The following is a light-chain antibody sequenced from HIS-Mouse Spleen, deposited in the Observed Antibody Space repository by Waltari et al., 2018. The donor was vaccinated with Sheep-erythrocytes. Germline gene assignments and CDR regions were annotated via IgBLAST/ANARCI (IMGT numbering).Light chain of an antibody. CDR3: SSYAGSNNYV. CDR2: EVS. J-gene: IGLJ1*01. CDR1: SSDVGGYHY. Sequence: QSALTQPPSASGSPGQSVTISCTGPSSDVGGYHYVPWYQQHPGKAPKLMIYEVSKRPSGVPDSFSGSKSGNTASLTVSGLQAEDEADYYCSSYAGSNNYVFGTGTKVTVL. V-gene: IGLV2-8*01.